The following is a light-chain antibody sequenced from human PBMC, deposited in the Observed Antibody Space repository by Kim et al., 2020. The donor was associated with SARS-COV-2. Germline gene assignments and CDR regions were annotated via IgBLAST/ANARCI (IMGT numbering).Light chain of an antibody. Sequence: SYELTQPPSVSVSPGQTASITCSGVKLGDKYVCWYQQRPGQSPVMVIYDDAKRPSGIPERFSGSKSGNTATLTHSGTPAADKADYFCQAWDSHHVVFGGG. V-gene: IGLV3-1*01. CDR2: DDA. CDR3: QAWDSHHVV. J-gene: IGLJ3*02. CDR1: KLGDKY.